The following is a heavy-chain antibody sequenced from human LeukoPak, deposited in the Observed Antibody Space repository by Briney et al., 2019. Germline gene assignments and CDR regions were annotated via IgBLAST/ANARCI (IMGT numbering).Heavy chain of an antibody. J-gene: IGHJ3*02. CDR3: AKDRRHCSGGSCHPPDAFDI. D-gene: IGHD2-15*01. CDR2: ISGSGGST. CDR1: GFTFSSYA. V-gene: IGHV3-23*01. Sequence: GGSLRLSCAASGFTFSSYAMSWVRQAPGKGLEWVSAISGSGGSTYYVDSVKGRFTISRDNSKNTLYLQMNSLRAEDTAVYYCAKDRRHCSGGSCHPPDAFDIWGQGTMVTVSS.